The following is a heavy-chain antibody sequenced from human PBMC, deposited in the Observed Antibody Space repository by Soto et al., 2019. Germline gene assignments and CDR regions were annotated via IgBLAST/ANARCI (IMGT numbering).Heavy chain of an antibody. J-gene: IGHJ4*02. D-gene: IGHD6-13*01. V-gene: IGHV4-61*01. CDR3: ARGDGSSWYVN. CDR2: IYYSGST. CDR1: GGSVSSGSYY. Sequence: PSETLSLTCTVSGGSVSSGSYYWSWIRQPPGKGLEWIGYIYYSGSTNYNPSLKSRVTISVDTSKNQFSLKLSSVTAADTAVYYCARGDGSSWYVNWGQGTLVTVSS.